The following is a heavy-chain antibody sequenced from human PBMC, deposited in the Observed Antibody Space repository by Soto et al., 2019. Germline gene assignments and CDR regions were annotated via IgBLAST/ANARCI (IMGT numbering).Heavy chain of an antibody. CDR1: GFTFSSFG. CDR3: VRDASYYSLWSGYYPSRNGMDV. CDR2: IWYDGSKK. Sequence: QVQVVEPGGGVVQPGRSLRLSCAASGFTFSSFGMHWVRQAPGKGLEWVSLIWYDGSKKSYGDSVKGRFTISRDNSRNTVYLQMNSLRADDTAVYYCVRDASYYSLWSGYYPSRNGMDVWGQGTTVTVSS. J-gene: IGHJ6*02. D-gene: IGHD3-3*01. V-gene: IGHV3-33*01.